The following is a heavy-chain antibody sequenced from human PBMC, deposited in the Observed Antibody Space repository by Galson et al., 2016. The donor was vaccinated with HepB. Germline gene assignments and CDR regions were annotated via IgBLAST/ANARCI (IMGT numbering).Heavy chain of an antibody. J-gene: IGHJ6*02. D-gene: IGHD3-3*01. CDR2: IYHSGTT. V-gene: IGHV4-4*02. Sequence: SETLSLTCAVSGDSISSSYWWSWVRQSPGKGLEWIGEIYHSGTTNYNPPLKSRVTISVDKSKNQFSLNLNSMTAADTAVYYCARDNGPSWGYDFWSGYFNGMDVWGQGTTVTVSS. CDR3: ARDNGPSWGYDFWSGYFNGMDV. CDR1: GDSISSSYW.